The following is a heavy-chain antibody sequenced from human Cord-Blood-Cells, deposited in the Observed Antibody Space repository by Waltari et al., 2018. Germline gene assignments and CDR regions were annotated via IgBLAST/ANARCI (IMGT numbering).Heavy chain of an antibody. J-gene: IGHJ6*02. Sequence: QVQLVPSADEGRNPGASVKVSCKVSGYTLPELSMHSVRQAPGNRPEWMGGFDPEDGETIYAQKFQGRVTMTEDTSTDTAYMELSSLRSEDTAVYYCATAWGYCSGGSCYYYYGMDVWGQGTTVTVSS. CDR1: GYTLPELS. CDR3: ATAWGYCSGGSCYYYYGMDV. D-gene: IGHD2-15*01. CDR2: FDPEDGET. V-gene: IGHV1-24*01.